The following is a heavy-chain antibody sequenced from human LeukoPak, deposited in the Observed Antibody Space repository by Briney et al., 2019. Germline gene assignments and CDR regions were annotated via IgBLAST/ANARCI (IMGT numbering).Heavy chain of an antibody. V-gene: IGHV4-4*07. CDR2: IYTSGST. CDR1: GGSISSYY. CDR3: ARDEFSSSLGYYYYYMDV. D-gene: IGHD6-6*01. J-gene: IGHJ6*03. Sequence: SETLSLTCTVSGGSISSYYWSWIRQPAGKGLEWIGRIYTSGSTNYNPSLKSRVTMSVDTSKNQFSLKLSSVTAADTAVYYCARDEFSSSLGYYYYYMDVWGKGTTVTVSS.